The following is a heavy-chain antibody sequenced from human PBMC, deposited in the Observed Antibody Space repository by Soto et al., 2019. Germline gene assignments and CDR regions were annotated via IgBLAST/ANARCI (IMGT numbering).Heavy chain of an antibody. V-gene: IGHV1-2*04. CDR1: GYTFTAYY. J-gene: IGHJ4*02. Sequence: ASVKVSCKASGYTFTAYYLYWVRQAPGQGLEWMGWINPNSGGTKYAQKFQGWVTMTRDTSINTAYLEVSRLSSDDTAVYYCARGSIFEVVGLDYWGQGTVVTVSS. CDR3: ARGSIFEVVGLDY. CDR2: INPNSGGT. D-gene: IGHD3-3*02.